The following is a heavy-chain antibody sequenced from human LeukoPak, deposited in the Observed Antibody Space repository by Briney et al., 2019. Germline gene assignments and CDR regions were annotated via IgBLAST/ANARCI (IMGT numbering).Heavy chain of an antibody. D-gene: IGHD5-18*01. J-gene: IGHJ4*02. V-gene: IGHV3-30*03. CDR1: GFTFSSYG. Sequence: PGRSLRLSCAASGFTFSSYGMHWVRQAPGKGLEWVAVISYDGGYKYYADSVKGRFTISRDNSKNTLYLQMNSLRAEDTAVYYCARPRSTGGYSYGPPPDYWGQGTLVTVSS. CDR2: ISYDGGYK. CDR3: ARPRSTGGYSYGPPPDY.